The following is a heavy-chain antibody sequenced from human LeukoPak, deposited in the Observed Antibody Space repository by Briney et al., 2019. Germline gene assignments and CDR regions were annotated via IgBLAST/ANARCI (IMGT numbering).Heavy chain of an antibody. CDR1: GFTFSSFA. CDR2: ISGSGGST. J-gene: IGHJ4*02. V-gene: IGHV3-23*01. D-gene: IGHD3-22*01. CDR3: AKRTSGYYTLFDY. Sequence: PGGSLRLSCAASGFTFSSFAMSWVRQAPGKGLEWVSAISGSGGSTYYADSVKGRFTISRDNSKNTLYLQMNSLRAEDTAVYYCAKRTSGYYTLFDYWGQGTLVTVSS.